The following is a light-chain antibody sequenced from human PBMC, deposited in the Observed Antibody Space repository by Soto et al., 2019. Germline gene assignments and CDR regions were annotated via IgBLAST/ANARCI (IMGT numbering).Light chain of an antibody. J-gene: IGKJ2*01. CDR1: QRITSNF. Sequence: EIVLTQSPVTLSLSPGERATLSCRASQRITSNFLAWFQQKAGLAPRLLIYGASTRAGGVPDRFSGGGSGTDFVLIISRLEPEDFAVYYCQQYGRSPFTFGQGTKLQIK. V-gene: IGKV3-20*01. CDR2: GAS. CDR3: QQYGRSPFT.